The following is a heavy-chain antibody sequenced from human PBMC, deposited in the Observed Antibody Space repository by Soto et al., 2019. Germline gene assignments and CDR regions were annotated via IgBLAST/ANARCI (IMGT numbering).Heavy chain of an antibody. CDR2: IYYSGST. CDR1: GGSISSGDYY. Sequence: QVQLQESGPGLVKPSQTLSLTCTVSGGSISSGDYYWRWIRQPPGKGLEWIGYIYYSGSTYYNPSLKSRVTTAVDTSKNQFSLKLSSVTAAHTAVYYCARGRRMGYYGSGSDDFDYWGQRTLVSVSS. J-gene: IGHJ4*02. CDR3: ARGRRMGYYGSGSDDFDY. D-gene: IGHD3-10*01. V-gene: IGHV4-30-4*01.